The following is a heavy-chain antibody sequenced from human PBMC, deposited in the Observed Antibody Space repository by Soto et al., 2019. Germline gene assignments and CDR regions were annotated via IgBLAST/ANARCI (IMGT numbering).Heavy chain of an antibody. CDR2: ISGSGGST. D-gene: IGHD6-13*01. CDR3: AKARSSSWYYFDY. J-gene: IGHJ4*02. V-gene: IGHV3-23*01. Sequence: GGSLRLSCAASGFTFSSYAMSWVRQAPGKGLEWVSAISGSGGSTYYADSVKGRFTITRDNSKNTLYLQMNSLRAEDTAVYYCAKARSSSWYYFDYWGQGTLVTVSS. CDR1: GFTFSSYA.